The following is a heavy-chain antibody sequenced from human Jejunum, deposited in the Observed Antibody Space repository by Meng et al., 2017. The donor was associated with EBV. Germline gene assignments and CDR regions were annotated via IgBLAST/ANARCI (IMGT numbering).Heavy chain of an antibody. CDR1: GFTFSTYW. Sequence: EVQLGESGGGLVQPGGSLRLSCAAFGFTFSTYWMHWVRQTPGKGLEWVSRINNDGSTTQYADSVRGRFTISRDNAKSTLYLQMNSLTAEDTAVYYCARNYRDYWGQGTLVTVSS. V-gene: IGHV3-74*03. D-gene: IGHD4-11*01. CDR2: INNDGSTT. CDR3: ARNYRDY. J-gene: IGHJ4*02.